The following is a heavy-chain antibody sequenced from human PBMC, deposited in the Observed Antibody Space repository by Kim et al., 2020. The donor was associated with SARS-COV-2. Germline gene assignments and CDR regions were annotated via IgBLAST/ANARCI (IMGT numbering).Heavy chain of an antibody. V-gene: IGHV3-30*02. J-gene: IGHJ4*02. CDR3: AKDTGRVATIQGY. D-gene: IGHD5-12*01. Sequence: YADSVKGRFTISRDKSKNTLYLQMNSLRAEDTAVYYCAKDTGRVATIQGYWGQGTLVTVSS.